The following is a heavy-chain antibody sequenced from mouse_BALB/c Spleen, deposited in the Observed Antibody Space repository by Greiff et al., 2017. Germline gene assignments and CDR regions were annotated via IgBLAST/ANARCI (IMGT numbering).Heavy chain of an antibody. D-gene: IGHD2-10*02. CDR1: GFSLTSYG. V-gene: IGHV2-9*02. CDR2: IWAGGST. J-gene: IGHJ3*01. CDR3: ARSYGNWFAY. Sequence: VQVVESGPGLVAPSQSLSITCTVSGFSLTSYGVHWVRQPPGKGLEWLGVIWAGGSTNYNSALMSRLSISKDNSKSQVFLKMNSLQTDDTAMYYCARSYGNWFAYWGQGTLVTVSA.